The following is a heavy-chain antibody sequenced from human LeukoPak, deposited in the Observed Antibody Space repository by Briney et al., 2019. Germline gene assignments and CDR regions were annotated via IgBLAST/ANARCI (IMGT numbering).Heavy chain of an antibody. V-gene: IGHV3-48*03. CDR3: VRASTSL. CDR2: ISDSGTSI. J-gene: IGHJ4*02. Sequence: GGSLRLSCAASGFTFSSYEMNWVRQARGKGLEWVSYISDSGTSIYYADSVKGRFTIFRDNAKNSLYLQMNSLRAEDTAVYYGVRASTSLWGQGTLVTVSS. CDR1: GFTFSSYE.